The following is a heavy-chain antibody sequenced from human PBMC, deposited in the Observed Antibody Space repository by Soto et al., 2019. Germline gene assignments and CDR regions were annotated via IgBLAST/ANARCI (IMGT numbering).Heavy chain of an antibody. CDR3: ASSPTPRTTTAFFDY. D-gene: IGHD1-7*01. Sequence: ASVKVSCKASGGTFSSYAISWVRQAPGQGLEWMGGIIPIFGTANYAQKFQGRVTITADESTSTAYMELSSLRSEDTAVYYCASSPTPRTTTAFFDYWGQGTLVTVSS. V-gene: IGHV1-69*13. J-gene: IGHJ4*02. CDR2: IIPIFGTA. CDR1: GGTFSSYA.